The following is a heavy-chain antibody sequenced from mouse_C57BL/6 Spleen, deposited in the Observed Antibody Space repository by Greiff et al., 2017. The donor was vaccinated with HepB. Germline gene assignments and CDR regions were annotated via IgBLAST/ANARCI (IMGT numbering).Heavy chain of an antibody. CDR3: TGRGGYYFDY. D-gene: IGHD3-1*01. V-gene: IGHV1-15*01. CDR2: IDPETGGT. J-gene: IGHJ2*01. CDR1: GYTFTDYE. Sequence: VQLQQSGAELVRPGASVTLSCKASGYTFTDYEMHWVKQTPVHGLEWIGAIDPETGGTAYNQKFKGKAILTADKSSSTAYMELRSLTSEDSAVYYCTGRGGYYFDYWGQGTTLTVSS.